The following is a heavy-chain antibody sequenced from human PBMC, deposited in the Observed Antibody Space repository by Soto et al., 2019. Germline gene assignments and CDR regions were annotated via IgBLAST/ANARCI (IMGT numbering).Heavy chain of an antibody. J-gene: IGHJ4*02. D-gene: IGHD3-22*01. CDR1: GFTFSRYS. CDR2: ISSSSSYI. CDR3: ARRLGASQYYDSSGYHYAFDY. V-gene: IGHV3-21*01. Sequence: GGSLRLSCAASGFTFSRYSMNWVRQAPGKGLEWVSSISSSSSYIYYADSVKGRFTISRDNAKNSLYLQMNSLRAEDTAVYYCARRLGASQYYDSSGYHYAFDYWGQGTLVTVSS.